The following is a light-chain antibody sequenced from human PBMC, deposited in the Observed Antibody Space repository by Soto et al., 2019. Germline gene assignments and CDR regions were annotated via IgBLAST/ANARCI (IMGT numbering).Light chain of an antibody. CDR1: QSVEKY. CDR3: QQRTNWPRT. J-gene: IGKJ4*01. V-gene: IGKV3-11*01. Sequence: EIVLTQSPATLSFSPGERATLSCRASQSVEKYLVWYQQKPGQAPRLLIYDASSRATGIPARFSGSGSGTDFSLTITSLEPEDFAVYYCQQRTNWPRTFGGGTKLEIK. CDR2: DAS.